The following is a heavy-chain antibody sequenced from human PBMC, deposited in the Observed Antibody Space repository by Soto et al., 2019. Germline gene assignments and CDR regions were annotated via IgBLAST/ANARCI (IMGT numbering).Heavy chain of an antibody. CDR3: TGGRSTETEYAVTYSNYILIDV. Sequence: SVKVSCKASGCTFLSYIINWVRQAPGQGCEWMGGILPMFHTPNYAQKVQGRVTITADESTSTVYMKLSSLTSEDTAVCLRTGGRSTETEYAVTYSNYILIDVWDQGPTVTVSS. CDR1: GCTFLSYI. V-gene: IGHV1-69*13. J-gene: IGHJ6*02. CDR2: ILPMFHTP. D-gene: IGHD1-1*01.